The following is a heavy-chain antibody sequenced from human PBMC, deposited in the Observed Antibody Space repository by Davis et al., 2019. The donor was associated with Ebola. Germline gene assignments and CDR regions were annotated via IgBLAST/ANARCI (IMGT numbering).Heavy chain of an antibody. J-gene: IGHJ4*02. CDR1: GFTFGSYG. V-gene: IGHV3-33*08. Sequence: GESLKISCAASGFTFGSYGMHWVRQAPGKGLEWVAVISPDGSNKYYADSVKGRLTISRDNSKNTLYLQMNSLRDEDTAVYYCARDGAMSGNSYEYWGQGTLVIVSS. CDR2: ISPDGSNK. CDR3: ARDGAMSGNSYEY. D-gene: IGHD5-12*01.